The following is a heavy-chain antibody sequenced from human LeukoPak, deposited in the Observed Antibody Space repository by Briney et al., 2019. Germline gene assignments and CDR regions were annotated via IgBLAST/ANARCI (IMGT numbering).Heavy chain of an antibody. CDR3: ARGVAVAGMGDDYYYYGMDV. J-gene: IGHJ6*02. V-gene: IGHV4-59*01. CDR1: GGSISSYY. Sequence: SETLSLTCTVSGGSISSYYWSWLRQPPGKGLEWIGYIYYSGSTNYNPSLKSRVTISVDTSKNQFSLKLSSVTAADTAVYYCARGVAVAGMGDDYYYYGMDVWGQGTTVTVSS. CDR2: IYYSGST. D-gene: IGHD6-19*01.